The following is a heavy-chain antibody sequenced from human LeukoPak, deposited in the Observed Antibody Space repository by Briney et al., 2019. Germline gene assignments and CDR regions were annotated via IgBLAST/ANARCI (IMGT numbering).Heavy chain of an antibody. CDR2: IYYSGST. Sequence: PSETLSLTCTVSGGSISSYYWSWIRQPPGKGLEWIGYIYYSGSTNYNPSLKSRVTISVDTSKNQFSLKLSSVTAADTAVYYCARVGYDSSGYYYYYYYMDVWGKGTTVTISS. V-gene: IGHV4-59*01. CDR3: ARVGYDSSGYYYYYYYMDV. CDR1: GGSISSYY. J-gene: IGHJ6*03. D-gene: IGHD3-22*01.